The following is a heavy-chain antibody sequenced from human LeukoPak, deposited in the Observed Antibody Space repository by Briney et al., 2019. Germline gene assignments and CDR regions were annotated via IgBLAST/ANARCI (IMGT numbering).Heavy chain of an antibody. V-gene: IGHV3-20*01. CDR3: ARAYSLYYYDSSGPPDY. Sequence: GGSLRLSCAASGFTFDDYGMSWVRQAPGKGLEWVSGINWNGGSTGYADSVKGRFTISRDNAKNSLYLQMNSLRAEDTALYHCARAYSLYYYDSSGPPDYWGQGTLVTVSS. D-gene: IGHD3-22*01. CDR1: GFTFDDYG. J-gene: IGHJ4*02. CDR2: INWNGGST.